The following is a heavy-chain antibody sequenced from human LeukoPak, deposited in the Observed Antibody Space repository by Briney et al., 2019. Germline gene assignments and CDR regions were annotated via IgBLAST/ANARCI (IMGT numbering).Heavy chain of an antibody. Sequence: SETLSLTCTVSVGSIRSYYWSWIRQSPGKRLEWIGYIYYSGSTNYNPSLKSRVTMSVDTSKNQFSLKLSSVTAADTALYYCARHYSESSGDNAFDIWGQGTMVTVSS. V-gene: IGHV4-59*08. CDR1: VGSIRSYY. CDR2: IYYSGST. J-gene: IGHJ3*02. CDR3: ARHYSESSGDNAFDI. D-gene: IGHD3-10*01.